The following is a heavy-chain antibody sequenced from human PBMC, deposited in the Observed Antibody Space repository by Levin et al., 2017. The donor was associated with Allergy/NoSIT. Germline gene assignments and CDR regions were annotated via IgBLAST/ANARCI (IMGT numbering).Heavy chain of an antibody. CDR3: ARDYGDILTGYSGWDYFDY. J-gene: IGHJ4*02. CDR1: GFTFSSYA. CDR2: ISYDGSNK. D-gene: IGHD3-9*01. V-gene: IGHV3-30-3*01. Sequence: GGSLRLSCAASGFTFSSYAMHWVRQAPGKGLEWVAVISYDGSNKYYADSVKGRFTISRDNSKNTLYLQMNSLRAEDTAVYYCARDYGDILTGYSGWDYFDYWGQGTLVTVSS.